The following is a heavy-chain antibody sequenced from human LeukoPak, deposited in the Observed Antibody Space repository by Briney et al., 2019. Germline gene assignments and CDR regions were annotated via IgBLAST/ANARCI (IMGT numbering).Heavy chain of an antibody. Sequence: SETLSLTCTVSGVSISSSNSYWGWIRQPPGKGLEWIGSIYHSGSTYYNPSLKSRVTISVDTSKNQFSLKLSSVAAADTAVYYCAILLGRVSSDGDWFDPWGQGTLVTVSS. CDR2: IYHSGST. J-gene: IGHJ5*02. CDR1: GVSISSSNSY. CDR3: AILLGRVSSDGDWFDP. V-gene: IGHV4-39*07. D-gene: IGHD6-25*01.